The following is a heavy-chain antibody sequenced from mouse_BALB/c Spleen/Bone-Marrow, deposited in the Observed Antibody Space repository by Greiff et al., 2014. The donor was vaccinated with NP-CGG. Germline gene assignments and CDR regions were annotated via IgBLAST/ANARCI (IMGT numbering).Heavy chain of an antibody. J-gene: IGHJ3*01. V-gene: IGHV1-77*01. CDR1: GYTFTDYY. Sequence: QVQLQQSGAGLARPGASVKLSCKASGYTFTDYYINWMKQRTGQGLEWIGEIYPGSDNTYYNEKFKGKATLTADKSSSTTYMQLSSLTSEDSAVYFCARTTTATSYWGQGTLVTVSA. CDR3: ARTTTATSY. D-gene: IGHD1-2*01. CDR2: IYPGSDNT.